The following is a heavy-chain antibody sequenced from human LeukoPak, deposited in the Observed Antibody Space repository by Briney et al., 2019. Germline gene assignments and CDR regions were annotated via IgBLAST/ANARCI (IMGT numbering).Heavy chain of an antibody. CDR2: INPSGGST. Sequence: ASVKVSCKASGYTFTNYYMHWVRQAPGQGLEWMGIINPSGGSTSYAQKFQGRVTMTRDTSTSTVYMELSSLRSEDTAVYYCAREGSYYCSGTGAFDIWGQGTMVTVSS. J-gene: IGHJ3*02. CDR1: GYTFTNYY. V-gene: IGHV1-46*01. D-gene: IGHD3-10*01. CDR3: AREGSYYCSGTGAFDI.